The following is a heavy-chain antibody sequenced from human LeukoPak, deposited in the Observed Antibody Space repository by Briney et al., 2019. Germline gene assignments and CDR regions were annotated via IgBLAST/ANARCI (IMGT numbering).Heavy chain of an antibody. D-gene: IGHD1-26*01. CDR3: ARANHRGTKFPFNY. V-gene: IGHV4-59*01. Sequence: SEPLSLTCTVSGGSISSYYWSWIRQPPGKGLEWIGYIYYSGSTNYNPSLKSRVTISVDTSKNQFSLKLSSVTAADTAVYYCARANHRGTKFPFNYWGQGTLVTVSS. CDR2: IYYSGST. J-gene: IGHJ4*02. CDR1: GGSISSYY.